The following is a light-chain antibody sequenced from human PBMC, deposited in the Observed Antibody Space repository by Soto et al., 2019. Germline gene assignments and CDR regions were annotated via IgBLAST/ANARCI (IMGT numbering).Light chain of an antibody. CDR3: SSYTNSDNLVV. CDR1: SSDVGAYNY. J-gene: IGLJ2*01. Sequence: QSVPTQPASVYGSPGQSITIACTGTSSDVGAYNYVSWYQQHPGKAPPLMIYDVSNRPSGVSGRFSGSKSGNTASLTISGLEAEDEAEYYCSSYTNSDNLVVVVGGTKLNAL. V-gene: IGLV2-14*03. CDR2: DVS.